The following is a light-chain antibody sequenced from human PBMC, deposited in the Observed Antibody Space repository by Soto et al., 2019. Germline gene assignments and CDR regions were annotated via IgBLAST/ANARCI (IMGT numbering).Light chain of an antibody. CDR1: QSIRSW. CDR2: DAS. CDR3: QQYNSYST. Sequence: DIQMTQSPSTLSASVGDRVTITCRASQSIRSWLAWYQQKPGKAPNLLIYDASSLESGVPSRFSGSGSGTEFTLTISSLQPDDFATDYCQQYNSYSTFGRGTKVDIK. J-gene: IGKJ3*01. V-gene: IGKV1-5*01.